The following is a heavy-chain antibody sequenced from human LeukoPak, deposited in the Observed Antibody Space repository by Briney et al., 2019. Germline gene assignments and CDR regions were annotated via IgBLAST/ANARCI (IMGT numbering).Heavy chain of an antibody. CDR3: VTYSGYAKIYYFDY. D-gene: IGHD5-12*01. V-gene: IGHV3-7*01. Sequence: GGSLRLSCAASGFTFSSYWMSWVRQAPGKGLEWVANIKQDGSEKYYVDSVKGRFTISRDNAKNSLYLQMNSLRAEDTAVYYCVTYSGYAKIYYFDYWGQGTLVTVSS. CDR1: GFTFSSYW. CDR2: IKQDGSEK. J-gene: IGHJ4*02.